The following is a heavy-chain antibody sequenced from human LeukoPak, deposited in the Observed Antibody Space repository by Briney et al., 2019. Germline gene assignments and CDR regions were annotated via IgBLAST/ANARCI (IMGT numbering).Heavy chain of an antibody. D-gene: IGHD4-17*01. CDR2: IYPGDSDT. CDR1: GYSFTSYW. CDR3: ARLGNYGDSRYYFDY. J-gene: IGHJ4*02. V-gene: IGHV5-51*01. Sequence: GESLKISCKGSGYSFTSYWIGWVRQMPGKGLEWMGIIYPGDSDTRYSPSFQGQVTISADKSISTAYLQWSSLKASDTAMYYCARLGNYGDSRYYFDYWGQGTLVTVSS.